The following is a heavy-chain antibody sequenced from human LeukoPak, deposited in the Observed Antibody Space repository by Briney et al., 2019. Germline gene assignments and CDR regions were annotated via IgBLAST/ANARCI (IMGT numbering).Heavy chain of an antibody. CDR3: ARVAVAAREYFDY. CDR2: INHSGST. J-gene: IGHJ4*02. D-gene: IGHD6-19*01. V-gene: IGHV4-34*01. CDR1: GGSFSGYY. Sequence: SETLSLTCAVYGGSFSGYYWSWIRQPPGKGLEWIGEINHSGSTNYNPSLKSRVTISVDTSKNQFSLKLTSVTAADTAVYYCARVAVAAREYFDYWGQGTLVTVSS.